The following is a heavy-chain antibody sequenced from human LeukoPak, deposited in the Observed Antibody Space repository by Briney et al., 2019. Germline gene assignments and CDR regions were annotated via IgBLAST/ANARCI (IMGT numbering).Heavy chain of an antibody. Sequence: SETLSLTCTVSGYSISSGYYWGWIRQPPGKGLEWIGSIHHSRINYSNPSLQTRLTISMDTSKNQFSLKLDSVTDADTAVYYCARDRADLQPSGGPWGQGTLVTVSA. V-gene: IGHV4-38-2*02. CDR3: ARDRADLQPSGGP. CDR1: GYSISSGYY. CDR2: IHHSRIN. J-gene: IGHJ5*02. D-gene: IGHD3-10*01.